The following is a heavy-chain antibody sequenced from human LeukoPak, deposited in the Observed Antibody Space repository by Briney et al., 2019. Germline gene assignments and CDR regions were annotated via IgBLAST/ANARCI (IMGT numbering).Heavy chain of an antibody. J-gene: IGHJ4*02. CDR3: AREVYDSSGFDRCYFDY. CDR2: IYYSGST. V-gene: IGHV4-31*03. D-gene: IGHD3-22*01. Sequence: SQTLSLTCTVSGGSISSGGYYWSWIRQHPGKGLEWIGYIYYSGSTYYNPSLKSRVTISVDTSKNQFSLKLSSVTAADTAVYYCAREVYDSSGFDRCYFDYWGQGTLVTVSS. CDR1: GGSISSGGYY.